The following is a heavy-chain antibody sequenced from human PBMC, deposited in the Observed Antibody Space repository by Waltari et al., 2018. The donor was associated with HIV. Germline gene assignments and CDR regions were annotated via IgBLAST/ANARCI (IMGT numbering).Heavy chain of an antibody. CDR2: INAGKGNT. V-gene: IGHV1-3*01. Sequence: QVQLVQSGAEVKKPGASVKVSCKASGYTFTSYAMHWMRQAPGQRLEWMGWINAGKGNTKYSQKFQGRVTITRDTSASTAYMELSSLRSEDTAVYYCARDIPRMGIDYWGQGTLVTVSS. CDR1: GYTFTSYA. J-gene: IGHJ4*02. CDR3: ARDIPRMGIDY. D-gene: IGHD2-15*01.